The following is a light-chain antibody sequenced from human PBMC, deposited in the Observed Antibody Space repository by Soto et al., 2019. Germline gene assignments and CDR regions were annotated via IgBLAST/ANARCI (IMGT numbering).Light chain of an antibody. CDR2: GSS. Sequence: AIQLTQSPSSLSASVGDSVTITCRASHDMRRDLAWFQQRPGKATKILIYGSSDLQSGVPSRFSGSGSGTDFSLTIIRLQPEDFATYFCLQDFYYPWTFGQGTKVDIK. CDR1: HDMRRD. CDR3: LQDFYYPWT. V-gene: IGKV1-6*01. J-gene: IGKJ1*01.